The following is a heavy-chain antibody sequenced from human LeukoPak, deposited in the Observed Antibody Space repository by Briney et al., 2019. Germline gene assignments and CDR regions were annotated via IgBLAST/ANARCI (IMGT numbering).Heavy chain of an antibody. V-gene: IGHV4-30-4*01. J-gene: IGHJ4*02. CDR2: IYYSGSA. CDR1: GGSISSGDYY. Sequence: SQTLSLTCTVSGGSISSGDYYWSWIRQPPGKGLEWIGYIYYSGSAYYSPSLKSRVTISVDTSKNQFSLKLRSVTAADTAVYYCARDVGDPPHFDHWGQGTLVTVSS. D-gene: IGHD3-10*01. CDR3: ARDVGDPPHFDH.